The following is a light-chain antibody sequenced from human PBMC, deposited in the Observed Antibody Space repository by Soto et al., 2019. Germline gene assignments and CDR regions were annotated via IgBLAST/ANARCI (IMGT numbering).Light chain of an antibody. Sequence: QSVLTQPPSASGTPGQRVTISCFGSSSNIGSNYVYWYQQLPGTAPKLLISRNNQRPSGVPDRFSGPKSGTSASLAISGLRSEDEADYYCTTWDDTLNGWVFGGGTKLTVL. CDR3: TTWDDTLNGWV. J-gene: IGLJ3*02. V-gene: IGLV1-47*01. CDR1: SSNIGSNY. CDR2: RNN.